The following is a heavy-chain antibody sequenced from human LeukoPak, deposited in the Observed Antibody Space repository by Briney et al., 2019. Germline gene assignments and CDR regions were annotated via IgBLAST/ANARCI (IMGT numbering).Heavy chain of an antibody. Sequence: GGSLRLSCAASGFTVSSNYMSWVRQAPGKGLEWVSVIYNGGSTYNADSVKGRFTISRDDSKNTLYLQMNSLRAEDTAVYYCARDYNTATLDYWGQGTLVTVSS. D-gene: IGHD5-18*01. CDR3: ARDYNTATLDY. J-gene: IGHJ4*02. CDR1: GFTVSSNY. V-gene: IGHV3-66*01. CDR2: IYNGGST.